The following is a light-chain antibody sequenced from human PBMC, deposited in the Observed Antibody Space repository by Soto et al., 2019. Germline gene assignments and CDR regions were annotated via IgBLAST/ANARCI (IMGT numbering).Light chain of an antibody. V-gene: IGKV1-5*01. CDR3: LQYNDYSCT. CDR1: ETISTW. J-gene: IGKJ1*01. CDR2: SSS. Sequence: DTQMTQSPSTLSASVGDRVTITCRASETISTWLAWYQQKPGQAPKLLIYSSSFLESGVPSRFSGSGSGTEFTLTISGLQPDDFATYYCLQYNDYSCTFGQGTKVQIK.